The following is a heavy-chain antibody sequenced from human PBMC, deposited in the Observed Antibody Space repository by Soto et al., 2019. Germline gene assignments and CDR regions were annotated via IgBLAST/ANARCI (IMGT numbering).Heavy chain of an antibody. V-gene: IGHV5-51*01. CDR3: ARHFSPVGATKDAFDI. CDR2: IYPGDSDT. Sequence: GESLKISCKGSGYSFTSYWIGWVRQMPGKGLEWMGIIYPGDSDTRYSPSFQGQVTIAADKSISTAYLQWSSLKASDTAMYYCARHFSPVGATKDAFDIWGQGTMVTVSS. CDR1: GYSFTSYW. J-gene: IGHJ3*02. D-gene: IGHD1-26*01.